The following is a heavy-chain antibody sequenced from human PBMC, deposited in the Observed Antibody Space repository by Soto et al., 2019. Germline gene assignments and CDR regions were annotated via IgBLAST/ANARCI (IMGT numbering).Heavy chain of an antibody. CDR1: GFTFSSYA. CDR2: ISGSGGST. D-gene: IGHD3-10*01. V-gene: IGHV3-23*01. CDR3: AKGATMVRGVSHIPTTFDY. Sequence: GGSLRLSCAASGFTFSSYAMSWVRQAPGKGLEWVSAISGSGGSTYYADSVKGRFTISRDNSKNTLYLQMNSLRAEDTAVYYCAKGATMVRGVSHIPTTFDYWGQGTLVTVSS. J-gene: IGHJ4*02.